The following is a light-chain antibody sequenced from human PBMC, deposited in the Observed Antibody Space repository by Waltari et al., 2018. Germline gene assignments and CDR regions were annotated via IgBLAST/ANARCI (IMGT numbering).Light chain of an antibody. J-gene: IGLJ2*01. CDR3: SSYTSSSTLA. Sequence: QSALTQPASVSGSPGQSITISCTGTSGDVGGYKYVSWYKQHPGQAPKLMIYDVSNRPSGFSDRFSGSKSGNTASLTISELQAEDEADYYCSSYTSSSTLAFGGGTKLTVL. CDR2: DVS. CDR1: SGDVGGYKY. V-gene: IGLV2-14*03.